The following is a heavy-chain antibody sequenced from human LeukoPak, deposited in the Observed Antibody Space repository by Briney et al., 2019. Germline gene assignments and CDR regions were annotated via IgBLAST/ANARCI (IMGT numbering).Heavy chain of an antibody. CDR3: ARGTRKRITMIVVPPGGAFDI. D-gene: IGHD3-22*01. Sequence: PSETLSLTCAVYGGSFSGYYWSWIRQPPGKGLEWIGEINHSGSTNYNPSLKSRVTISVDTSKNQFSLKLSSVTAADTAVYYCARGTRKRITMIVVPPGGAFDIWGQGTMVTVSS. CDR2: INHSGST. CDR1: GGSFSGYY. V-gene: IGHV4-34*01. J-gene: IGHJ3*02.